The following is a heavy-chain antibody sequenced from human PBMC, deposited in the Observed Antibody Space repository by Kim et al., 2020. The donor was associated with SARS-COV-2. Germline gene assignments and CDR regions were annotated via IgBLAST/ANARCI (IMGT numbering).Heavy chain of an antibody. D-gene: IGHD3-3*01. CDR1: GFTFSSYA. CDR3: ARGVQRRKYYDFWSGSSGFDY. Sequence: GGSLRLSCAASGFTFSSYAMHWVRQAPGKGLEWVAVISYDGSNKYYADSVKGRFTISRDNSKNTLYLQMNSLRAEDTAVYYCARGVQRRKYYDFWSGSSGFDYWGQGTLVTVSS. J-gene: IGHJ4*02. V-gene: IGHV3-30*04. CDR2: ISYDGSNK.